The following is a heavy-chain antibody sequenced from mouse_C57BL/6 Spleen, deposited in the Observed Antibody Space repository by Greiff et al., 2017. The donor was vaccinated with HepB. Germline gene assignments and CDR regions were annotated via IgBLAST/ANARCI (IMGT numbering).Heavy chain of an antibody. J-gene: IGHJ3*01. V-gene: IGHV1-26*01. Sequence: VQLQQSGPELVKPGASVKISCKASGYTFTDYYMNWVKQSPGKSLEWIGALNPNNGGTSYNQKFKGKATLTADKASSTAYMELRSLTSEASAVYYCAGGDYYGSSYDWCAYWGQGTLVTVSA. D-gene: IGHD1-1*01. CDR1: GYTFTDYY. CDR3: AGGDYYGSSYDWCAY. CDR2: LNPNNGGT.